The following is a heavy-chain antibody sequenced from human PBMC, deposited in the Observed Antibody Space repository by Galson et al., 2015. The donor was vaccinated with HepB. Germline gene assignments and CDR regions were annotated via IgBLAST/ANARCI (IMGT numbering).Heavy chain of an antibody. CDR3: ARTFPCRIAVAGMFSP. CDR1: GFSLSTSGMC. V-gene: IGHV2-70*11. J-gene: IGHJ5*02. Sequence: PALVKPTQTLTLTCTFSGFSLSTSGMCVSWIRQPPGKALEWLARIDWDDDKYYSTSLKTRLTISKDTSKNQVVLTMTNMDPVDTATYYCARTFPCRIAVAGMFSPRGQGTLVTVSS. CDR2: IDWDDDK. D-gene: IGHD6-19*01.